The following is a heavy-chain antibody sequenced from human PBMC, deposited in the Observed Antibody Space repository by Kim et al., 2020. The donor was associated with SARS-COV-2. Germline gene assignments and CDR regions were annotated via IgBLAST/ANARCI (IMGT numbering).Heavy chain of an antibody. J-gene: IGHJ6*02. Sequence: TEYAASVKGRFTSSRDDSKNSLYLQMNSLKTEDTAVYYCAREISSYGMDVWGQGTTVTVSS. D-gene: IGHD3-3*02. V-gene: IGHV3-72*01. CDR2: T. CDR3: AREISSYGMDV.